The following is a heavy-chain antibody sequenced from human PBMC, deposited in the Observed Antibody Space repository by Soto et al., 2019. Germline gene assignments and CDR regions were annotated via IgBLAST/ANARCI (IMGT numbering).Heavy chain of an antibody. CDR2: INPNSGGT. CDR3: ARDFGATTDAFDI. Sequence: ASVKVSCKASGYTFTGYYMHWVRQAPGQGLEWMGWINPNSGGTNYAQKFQGWVTMTRDTSISTAYMELSRLRPDDTAVYYCARDFGATTDAFDIWGQGTMVTVSS. J-gene: IGHJ3*02. V-gene: IGHV1-2*04. CDR1: GYTFTGYY. D-gene: IGHD3-10*01.